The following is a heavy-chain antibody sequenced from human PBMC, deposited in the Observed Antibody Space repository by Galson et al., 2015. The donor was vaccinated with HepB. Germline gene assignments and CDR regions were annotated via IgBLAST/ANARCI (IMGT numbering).Heavy chain of an antibody. V-gene: IGHV1-18*01. CDR1: GYAFSNYG. J-gene: IGHJ5*02. Sequence: SVKVSCKASGYAFSNYGVTWVRQAPGQGLEWMGWISGYNGDTNYAQNLQGRVTMTTDTSTSTAYMELRSLRSDDTAVYYCARVWGSGSFYLNYFDPWGQGTLVTVSS. CDR2: ISGYNGDT. D-gene: IGHD3-10*01. CDR3: ARVWGSGSFYLNYFDP.